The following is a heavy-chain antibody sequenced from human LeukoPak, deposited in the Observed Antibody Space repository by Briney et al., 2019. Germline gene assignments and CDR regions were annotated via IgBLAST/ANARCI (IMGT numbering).Heavy chain of an antibody. CDR2: IYSGGNT. D-gene: IGHD5-18*01. V-gene: IGHV3-66*01. CDR3: ARWIQLTGLIAEDGLDY. Sequence: PGGSLRLSCAASGFTVGSNYMSWVRQAPGKGLEWVSVIYSGGNTYYADSVKGRFTISRDNSKNTLYLQMNSLRAEDTAVYYCARWIQLTGLIAEDGLDYWGQGTLVTVSS. J-gene: IGHJ4*02. CDR1: GFTVGSNY.